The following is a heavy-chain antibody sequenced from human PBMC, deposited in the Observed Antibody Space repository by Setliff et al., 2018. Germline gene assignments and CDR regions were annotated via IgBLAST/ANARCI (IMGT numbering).Heavy chain of an antibody. Sequence: PGGSLRLSCAASGFTFSSYSLNWVRQAPGKGLEWVSSISSSSSYIYYADSVQGRSTISRDNAKNSLYLQMNSLRAEDTAVYYCARGMHYLPVGDSWGQGTLVTVSS. D-gene: IGHD1-26*01. V-gene: IGHV3-21*01. CDR1: GFTFSSYS. CDR3: ARGMHYLPVGDS. J-gene: IGHJ4*02. CDR2: ISSSSSYI.